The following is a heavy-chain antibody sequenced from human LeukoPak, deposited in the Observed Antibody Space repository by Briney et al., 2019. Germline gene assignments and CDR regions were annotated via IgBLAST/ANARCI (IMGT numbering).Heavy chain of an antibody. CDR3: AKDQRYYYGSGSYYTTPLDY. CDR1: GFTFSSYG. D-gene: IGHD3-10*01. Sequence: GGSLRLSCAASGFTFSSYGMSWVRQAPGKGLEWVSVISGSGNNTYHADSVKGRFTISRDNSKNTLYLQMNSLRAEDTAVYYCAKDQRYYYGSGSYYTTPLDYWGQGTLVTVSS. CDR2: ISGSGNNT. V-gene: IGHV3-23*01. J-gene: IGHJ4*02.